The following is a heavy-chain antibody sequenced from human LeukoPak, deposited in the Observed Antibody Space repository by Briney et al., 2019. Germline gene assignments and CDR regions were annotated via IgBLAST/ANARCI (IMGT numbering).Heavy chain of an antibody. Sequence: PSETLSLTCTVSGGSISSYYWSWIRQPPGKGLEWIGYIYYSGSTNYNPSLKSRVTISVDTSKNQFSLKLSSVTAADTAVYYCARSKYRFGEFSDWGQGTLVTVSS. CDR2: IYYSGST. CDR3: ARSKYRFGEFSD. J-gene: IGHJ4*02. CDR1: GGSISSYY. D-gene: IGHD3-10*01. V-gene: IGHV4-59*08.